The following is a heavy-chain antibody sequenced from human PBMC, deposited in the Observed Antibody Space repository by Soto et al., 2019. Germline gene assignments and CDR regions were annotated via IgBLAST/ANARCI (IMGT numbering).Heavy chain of an antibody. Sequence: ESGGGLVQPGGSLRLSCVGSGFTFSDHAITWVRQAPGKGLEWVSTLGGIGAFYADSVKGRFTISRDDSKNTVSLQMNSLRGEDTAIYYCARDLTTHDYWGQGTVVTVSS. CDR3: ARDLTTHDY. V-gene: IGHV3-23*01. CDR1: GFTFSDHA. CDR2: LGGIGA. J-gene: IGHJ4*02.